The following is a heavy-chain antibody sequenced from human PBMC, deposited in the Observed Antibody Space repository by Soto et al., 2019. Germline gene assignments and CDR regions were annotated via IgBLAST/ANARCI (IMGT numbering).Heavy chain of an antibody. J-gene: IGHJ6*02. V-gene: IGHV4-30-4*08. CDR1: GGSISSGDSW. CDR2: IYYSGST. CDR3: AREGAASHSYYYGTDV. D-gene: IGHD3-16*01. Sequence: SETRSRTWTVSGGSISSGDSWWSWIRQSPGKGLEWIGYIYYSGSTYYNPSLGSRVTMSVDTSKNQFSLKLNSVTAADTAVYYCAREGAASHSYYYGTDVWGQGTTVTVSS.